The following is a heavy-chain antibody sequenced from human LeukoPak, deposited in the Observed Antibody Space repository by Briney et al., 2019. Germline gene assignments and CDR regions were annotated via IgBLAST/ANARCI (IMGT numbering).Heavy chain of an antibody. Sequence: SETLSLTCTVSGGSINDFYWSWIRQSPGKGLEWIGYVYYIYYSGSTNYNPSLKSRVTISIDTSKNQFSLKLSSVTAADTAVYFCTRGGTVTNFGYWGQGTLVTVSS. V-gene: IGHV4-59*01. CDR3: TRGGTVTNFGY. D-gene: IGHD4-17*01. J-gene: IGHJ4*02. CDR2: VYYIYYSGST. CDR1: GGSINDFY.